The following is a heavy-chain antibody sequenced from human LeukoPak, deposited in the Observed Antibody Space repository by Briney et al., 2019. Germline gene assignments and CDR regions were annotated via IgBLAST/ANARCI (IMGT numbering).Heavy chain of an antibody. J-gene: IGHJ4*02. Sequence: SETLSLTCAVSGGSISSGNGWGWVRQPPGKGLGWIGEIYHSGSTNYTPSLKSRVTISVDKSKNPFPLKLTSVTAADTAVYYCARIGNYYFDYWGQGPLVTVSS. CDR1: GGSISSGNG. D-gene: IGHD1-1*01. CDR2: IYHSGST. V-gene: IGHV4-4*02. CDR3: ARIGNYYFDY.